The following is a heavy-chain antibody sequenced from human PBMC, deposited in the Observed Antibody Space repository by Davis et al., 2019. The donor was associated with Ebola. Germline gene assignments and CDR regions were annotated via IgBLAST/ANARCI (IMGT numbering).Heavy chain of an antibody. V-gene: IGHV1-3*01. D-gene: IGHD6-13*01. CDR3: ARDRGLIAAAGTKDY. CDR1: GYTFTSYA. Sequence: AASVKVSCKASGYTFTSYAMHWVRQAPGQRLEWMGWINAGNGNTKYSQKFQGRVTITRDTSASTAYMELSSLRSEDTAVYYCARDRGLIAAAGTKDYWGQGTLVTVSS. J-gene: IGHJ4*02. CDR2: INAGNGNT.